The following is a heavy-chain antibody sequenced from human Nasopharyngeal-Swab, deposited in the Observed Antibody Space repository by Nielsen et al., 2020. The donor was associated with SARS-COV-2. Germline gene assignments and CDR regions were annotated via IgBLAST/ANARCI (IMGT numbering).Heavy chain of an antibody. J-gene: IGHJ5*02. V-gene: IGHV4-59*01. Sequence: SETLSLTCTVSGGSISSYYWSWIRQPPGKGLEWIGYIYYSGSTNYNPSLKSRVTISVDTSKNQFSLKLSSVTAADTAVYYCARGREVLWFGESINWLDPWGQGTLVTVSS. CDR2: IYYSGST. D-gene: IGHD3-10*01. CDR3: ARGREVLWFGESINWLDP. CDR1: GGSISSYY.